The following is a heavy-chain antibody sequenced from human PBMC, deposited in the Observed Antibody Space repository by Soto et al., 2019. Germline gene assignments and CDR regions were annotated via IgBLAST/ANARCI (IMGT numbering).Heavy chain of an antibody. D-gene: IGHD6-13*01. CDR1: GYTFTSYY. V-gene: IGHV1-46*01. CDR2: INPSGGST. CDR3: ASLCSSAAGTGECRYYYGMDV. J-gene: IGHJ6*02. Sequence: QVQLVQSGAEVKKPGASVKVSCKASGYTFTSYYMHWVRQAPGQGLEWMGIINPSGGSTSYAQKFQGGVTMTRDTYTSTVYMELSSLRSEDTAVYYCASLCSSAAGTGECRYYYGMDVWGQGTTVTVSS.